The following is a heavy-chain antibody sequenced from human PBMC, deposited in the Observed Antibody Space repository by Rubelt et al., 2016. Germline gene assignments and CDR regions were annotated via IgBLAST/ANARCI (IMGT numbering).Heavy chain of an antibody. J-gene: IGHJ4*02. CDR2: VYYSGST. CDR1: GGSISSYY. Sequence: QVQLQESGPGLVKPSETLSLTCTVSGGSISSYYWSWIRQPPGRGLEWIGYVYYSGSTKYNPSLKSRVTISADTSKNQISLKLSSVTAADTAVYYWARVKWDINGWYLLDYWGQGTLLTVSS. V-gene: IGHV4-59*01. CDR3: ARVKWDINGWYLLDY. D-gene: IGHD6-19*01.